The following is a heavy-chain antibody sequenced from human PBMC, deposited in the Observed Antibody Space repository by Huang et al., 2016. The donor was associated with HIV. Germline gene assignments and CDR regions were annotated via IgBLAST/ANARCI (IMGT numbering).Heavy chain of an antibody. D-gene: IGHD3-22*01. Sequence: QLQLQGSGPGLVKPSETLSLTCTVSGGSITSSSYYWGWIRQPPGQGLEWVGSIYYSGSTDYNPSLKGRVTGSVDTSKNQFSLKLSSVTAADTAVYYCARHFSYYDSSGYTPWDAFDIWGQGTMVTVSS. J-gene: IGHJ3*02. CDR2: IYYSGST. CDR3: ARHFSYYDSSGYTPWDAFDI. CDR1: GGSITSSSYY. V-gene: IGHV4-39*01.